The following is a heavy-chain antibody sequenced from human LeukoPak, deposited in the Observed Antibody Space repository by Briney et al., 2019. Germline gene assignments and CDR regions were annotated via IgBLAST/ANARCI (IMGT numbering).Heavy chain of an antibody. J-gene: IGHJ4*02. V-gene: IGHV3-11*03. D-gene: IGHD3-10*01. CDR1: GLSYSDSY. CDR3: ARTVGRGPGGHFDY. Sequence: GGSLRLSCAASGLSYSDSYMTWIRKAPEKGLEWVSYISSSGSYTNYADSVQGRFTVSRDNAKNSLFLHMTSLRAEDTAVYYWARTVGRGPGGHFDYWGQGTLVIVSS. CDR2: ISSSGSYT.